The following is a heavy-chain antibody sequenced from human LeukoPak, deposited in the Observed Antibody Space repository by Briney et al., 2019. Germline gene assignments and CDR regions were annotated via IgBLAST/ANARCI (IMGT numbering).Heavy chain of an antibody. CDR2: IYHSGST. CDR3: ARGRGLEWLLSEAYNWFDP. J-gene: IGHJ5*02. Sequence: SETLSLTCTVSGGSISSYHWSWIRQAPGKGLEWIGYIYHSGSTYYNPSLKSRVTISVDRSKNQFSLKLSSVTAADTAVYYCARGRGLEWLLSEAYNWFDPWGQGTLVTVSS. V-gene: IGHV4-59*12. D-gene: IGHD3-3*01. CDR1: GGSISSYH.